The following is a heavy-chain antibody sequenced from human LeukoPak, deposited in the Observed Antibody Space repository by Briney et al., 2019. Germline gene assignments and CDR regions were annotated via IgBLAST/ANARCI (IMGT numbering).Heavy chain of an antibody. D-gene: IGHD3-22*01. CDR3: AKRGVVIRVILVGFHKEAYYFDS. CDR2: ISDRGGRT. CDR1: GITLSNYG. Sequence: GSLRLSCAVPGITLSNYGMSWVRQAPGKGLEWVAGISDRGGRTNYADSVKGRFTISRDNPKNTLYLQMNSLRAEDTAVYFCAKRGVVIRVILVGFHKEAYYFDSWGQGALVTVSS. V-gene: IGHV3-23*01. J-gene: IGHJ4*02.